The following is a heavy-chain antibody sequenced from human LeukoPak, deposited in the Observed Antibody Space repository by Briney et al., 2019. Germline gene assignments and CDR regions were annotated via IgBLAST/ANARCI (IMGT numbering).Heavy chain of an antibody. CDR1: GFTFDDYA. Sequence: GGSLRLSCAASGFTFDDYAMHWVRQAPGKGLEWVSGISWASGSIGYADSVKGRFTISRDNAKDSLYLQMNSLRAEDTAVYYCARTVRFLEWLSEGDAFDIWSQGTMVTVSS. J-gene: IGHJ3*02. D-gene: IGHD3-3*01. V-gene: IGHV3-9*01. CDR2: ISWASGSI. CDR3: ARTVRFLEWLSEGDAFDI.